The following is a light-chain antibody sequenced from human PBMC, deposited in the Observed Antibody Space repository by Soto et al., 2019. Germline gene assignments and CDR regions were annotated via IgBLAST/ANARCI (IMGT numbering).Light chain of an antibody. CDR1: QSMNDW. V-gene: IGKV1-5*01. CDR3: LRYNAFSQT. J-gene: IGKJ1*01. Sequence: DIQMTQSPATLSASVGDRVTITCRASQSMNDWLAWYQQKPGKAPKVLIYDASSLQSGVPSRFSGSGSGTEFTLTIGSLQPGDVATYYCLRYNAFSQTFGQGTKVEI. CDR2: DAS.